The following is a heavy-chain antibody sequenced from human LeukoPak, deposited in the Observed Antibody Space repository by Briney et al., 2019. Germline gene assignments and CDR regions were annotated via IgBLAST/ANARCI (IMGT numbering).Heavy chain of an antibody. CDR2: IKPDGSEK. D-gene: IGHD5-24*01. CDR3: HGPTY. V-gene: IGHV3-7*05. CDR1: GFTFSGYE. Sequence: PGGSLRLSCAASGFTFSGYEMNWVRQAPGKGLEWVANIKPDGSEKYYVDSVKGRFTISRDNAQKSLSLQMNSLRAEDTAVYYCHGPTYWGQGTLVTVSS. J-gene: IGHJ4*02.